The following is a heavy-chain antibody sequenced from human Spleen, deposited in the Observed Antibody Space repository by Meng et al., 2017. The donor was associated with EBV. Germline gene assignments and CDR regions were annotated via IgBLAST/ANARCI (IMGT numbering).Heavy chain of an antibody. CDR1: GGSFSGSY. CDR3: ARSSRGRNSSWYDY. CDR2: INHGGST. V-gene: IGHV4-34*01. Sequence: QGQLKQWGAGLLKPSGTLALTCAVSGGSFSGSYWSWIRQPPGKGLEWIGEINHGGSTNYNPSLKSRVTISGDTSKNQFSLKLSSVTAADTAVYYCARSSRGRNSSWYDYWGPGTLVTVSS. J-gene: IGHJ4*02. D-gene: IGHD6-13*01.